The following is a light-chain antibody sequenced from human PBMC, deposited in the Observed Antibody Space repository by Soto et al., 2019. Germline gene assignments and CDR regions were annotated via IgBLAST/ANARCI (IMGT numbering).Light chain of an antibody. CDR2: WAS. Sequence: DIVMTQSPDSLAVSLGERATINCKSSQSVLYSSDNMNYLAWYQQKPGQPPKLLIYWASTRESGVPDRFSGSGSGTDFTLTISSLQAEDVAVYYCQQYYHFHPTFGGGTKVEIK. V-gene: IGKV4-1*01. CDR1: QSVLYSSDNMNY. CDR3: QQYYHFHPT. J-gene: IGKJ4*01.